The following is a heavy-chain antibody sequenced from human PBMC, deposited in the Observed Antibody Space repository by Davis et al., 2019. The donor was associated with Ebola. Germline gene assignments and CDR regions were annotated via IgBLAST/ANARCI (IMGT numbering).Heavy chain of an antibody. J-gene: IGHJ6*02. CDR3: ARDRVVVVPAAIFYYYYGMDV. CDR1: GFTFSSYA. Sequence: GGSLRLSCAASGFTFSSYAMHWVRQAPGKGLEWVAVISYDGSNKYYADSVKGRFTISRDNSKNTLYLQMNSLRAEDTAVYYCARDRVVVVPAAIFYYYYGMDVWGQGTTVTVSS. D-gene: IGHD2-2*01. CDR2: ISYDGSNK. V-gene: IGHV3-30-3*01.